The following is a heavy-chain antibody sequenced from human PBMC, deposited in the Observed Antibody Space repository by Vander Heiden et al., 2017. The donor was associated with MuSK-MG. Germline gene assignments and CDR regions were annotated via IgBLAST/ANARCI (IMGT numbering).Heavy chain of an antibody. D-gene: IGHD6-13*01. CDR1: GFTFSSYG. CDR3: ARFKGQLYMDV. V-gene: IGHV3-33*01. J-gene: IGHJ6*03. CDR2: IWYDGSNK. Sequence: QVQLVESGGGVVQPGRSLRLSCAASGFTFSSYGMHWVRQAPGKGLEWVAVIWYDGSNKYYADSVKGRFTISRDNSKNTLYLQMNSLRAEDTAVYYCARFKGQLYMDVWGKGTTVTVFS.